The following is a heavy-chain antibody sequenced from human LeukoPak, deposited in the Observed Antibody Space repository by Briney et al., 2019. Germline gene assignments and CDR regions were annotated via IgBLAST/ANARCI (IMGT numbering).Heavy chain of an antibody. V-gene: IGHV1-18*01. Sequence: GASVKVSCKASGYTFTSYGISWVRQAPGQGLEWMGWISAYNGNTNYAQKLQGRVTMTTDTSTSTAYMELRSLRPDDTAVYYCARDSSGYYYHLGFDYWGQGTLVTVSS. CDR2: ISAYNGNT. D-gene: IGHD3-22*01. CDR3: ARDSSGYYYHLGFDY. J-gene: IGHJ4*02. CDR1: GYTFTSYG.